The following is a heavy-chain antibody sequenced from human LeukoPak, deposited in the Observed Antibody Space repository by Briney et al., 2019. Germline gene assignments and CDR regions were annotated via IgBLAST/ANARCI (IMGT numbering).Heavy chain of an antibody. CDR1: GYSFTSYW. CDR3: ARHRESYYDSSGYPVLAYYFDY. V-gene: IGHV5-51*01. CDR2: TYPGDSDT. J-gene: IGHJ4*02. Sequence: PGESLKISCKGSGYSFTSYWIGWVRQMPGKGLEWMGITYPGDSDTRYSPSFQGQVTISADKSISTAYLQWSSLKASDTAMYYCARHRESYYDSSGYPVLAYYFDYWGQGTLVTVSS. D-gene: IGHD3-22*01.